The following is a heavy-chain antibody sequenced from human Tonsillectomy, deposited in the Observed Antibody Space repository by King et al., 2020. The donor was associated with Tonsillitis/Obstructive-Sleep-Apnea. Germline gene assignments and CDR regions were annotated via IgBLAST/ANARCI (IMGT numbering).Heavy chain of an antibody. J-gene: IGHJ3*01. V-gene: IGHV3-13*01. CDR2: IAVGGET. CDR1: GFTISTYD. D-gene: IGHD2-2*01. Sequence: VQLVESGGGLVQPGGSLRLSCAATGFTISTYDMYWVRQATGRGLEWVSTIAVGGETYYPDSVKGRFTISREDAKNSLYLQMNSLRAEDTAVYYCIRERCTSPACYGFDALDVWGQGTMVTVSS. CDR3: IRERCTSPACYGFDALDV.